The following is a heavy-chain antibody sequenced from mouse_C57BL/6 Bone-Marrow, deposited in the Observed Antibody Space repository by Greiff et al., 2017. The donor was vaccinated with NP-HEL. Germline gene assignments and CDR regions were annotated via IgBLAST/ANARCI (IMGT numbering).Heavy chain of an antibody. J-gene: IGHJ1*03. CDR2: IWSGGST. CDR1: GFSLTSYG. Sequence: QVQLQQSGPGLVQPSQSLSITCTVSGFSLTSYGVHWVRQSPGKGLEWLGVIWSGGSTDYNAAFISRLSISKDNSKSQVFFKMNSLQADDTAIYYCAREVVGSYWYFDVWGTGTTVTVSS. CDR3: AREVVGSYWYFDV. V-gene: IGHV2-2*01. D-gene: IGHD1-1*01.